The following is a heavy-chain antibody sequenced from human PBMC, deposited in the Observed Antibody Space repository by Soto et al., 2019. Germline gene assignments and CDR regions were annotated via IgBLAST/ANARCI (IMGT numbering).Heavy chain of an antibody. V-gene: IGHV1-2*04. CDR3: ARRDSTDCSNGVCSFFYNHDMDV. CDR1: GYSFTDYH. Sequence: QVQLVQSGAEVKKPGASVKVSCKASGYSFTDYHIHWVRQAPGQGLEWLGRINPKSGGTSTAQKFQGWVTMTTDTSISTAAMELTRLTSDDTAIYYCARRDSTDCSNGVCSFFYNHDMDVWGQGTTVTVSS. CDR2: INPKSGGT. D-gene: IGHD2-8*01. J-gene: IGHJ6*02.